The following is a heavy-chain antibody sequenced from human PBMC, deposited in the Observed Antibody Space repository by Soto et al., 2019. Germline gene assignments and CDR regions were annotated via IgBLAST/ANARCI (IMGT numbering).Heavy chain of an antibody. CDR3: ASTTMVRGYYYYYYMDV. J-gene: IGHJ6*03. CDR2: IYHSGST. V-gene: IGHV4-59*12. CDR1: GGSISSYY. D-gene: IGHD3-10*01. Sequence: SETLSLTCTVSGGSISSYYWSWIRQPPGKGLEWIGEIYHSGSTNYNPSLKSRVTISVDKSKNQFSLKLSSVTAADTAVYYCASTTMVRGYYYYYYMDVWGKGTTVTVSS.